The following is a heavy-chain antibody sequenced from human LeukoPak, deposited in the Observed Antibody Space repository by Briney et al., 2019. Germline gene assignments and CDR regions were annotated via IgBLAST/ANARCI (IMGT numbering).Heavy chain of an antibody. J-gene: IGHJ6*03. D-gene: IGHD3-9*01. CDR3: ARKWGGYFDWLLPKYYYYYMDV. Sequence: PSETLSLTCTVSGGSISSSSYYWGWIRQPPGKGLEWIGSIYYSGSTYYNPSLKSRVTISVDTSKNQFSLKLSSLTAADTAVYYCARKWGGYFDWLLPKYYYYYMDVWGKGTTVTVSS. CDR1: GGSISSSSYY. V-gene: IGHV4-39*07. CDR2: IYYSGST.